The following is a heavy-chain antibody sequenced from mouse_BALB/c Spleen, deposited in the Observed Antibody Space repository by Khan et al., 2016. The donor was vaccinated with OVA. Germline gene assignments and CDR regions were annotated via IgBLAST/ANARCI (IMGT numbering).Heavy chain of an antibody. CDR1: GYSITSDYA. D-gene: IGHD4-1*01. CDR3: ASELGRYYAMDY. Sequence: VQLKESGPGLVKPSQSLSLTCTVAGYSITSDYAWNWIRQFPGNKLEWMGYISYSGSTGYNPSLKSRISITRDTSKNQFFLQLNSVTTEDTATYYCASELGRYYAMDYGGQGTSVTVSS. V-gene: IGHV3-2*02. J-gene: IGHJ4*01. CDR2: ISYSGST.